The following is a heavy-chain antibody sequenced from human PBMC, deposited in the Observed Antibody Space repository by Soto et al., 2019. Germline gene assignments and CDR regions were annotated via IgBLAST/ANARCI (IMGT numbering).Heavy chain of an antibody. CDR2: IKQDGSEK. CDR3: ARDPAGYSGYDFFAFDI. D-gene: IGHD5-12*01. Sequence: GGSLRLSCAASGFTFSSYWMSWVRQAPGKGLEWVANIKQDGSEKYYVDSVKGRFTISRDNAKNSLYLQMNSLRAEDTAVYYCARDPAGYSGYDFFAFDIWGQGTMVTVSS. CDR1: GFTFSSYW. V-gene: IGHV3-7*03. J-gene: IGHJ3*02.